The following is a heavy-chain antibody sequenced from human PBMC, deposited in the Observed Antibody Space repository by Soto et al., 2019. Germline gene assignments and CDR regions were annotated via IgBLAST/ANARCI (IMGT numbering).Heavy chain of an antibody. CDR1: GGSLSDYF. V-gene: IGHV4-34*01. J-gene: IGHJ6*03. CDR2: INHLGSI. Sequence: QVQLQQWGAGLLKPSETLSLTCVVSGGSLSDYFWSWIRQPPGMALEWIGEINHLGSINYNPSLKSRVTTSVDTSKNQFSLTLDSVTAAGTATYFCARGGISHWAYFYYMDVWDRGTTVTVSS. D-gene: IGHD2-21*01. CDR3: ARGGISHWAYFYYMDV.